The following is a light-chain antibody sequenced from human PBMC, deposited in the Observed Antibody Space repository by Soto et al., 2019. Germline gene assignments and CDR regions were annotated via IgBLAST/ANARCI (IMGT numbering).Light chain of an antibody. J-gene: IGKJ2*01. CDR2: LGS. CDR1: QSLLYTNGYNY. Sequence: DIVMTQSPLSLAVTPGEPASISCRSSQSLLYTNGYNYLDWYLQKPGHSPQLLIYLGSNRASGVPDRFSGSGSGTDFTLKISRVEAEDVGVYYCMQALQTPPYTFGQGTKLEIK. V-gene: IGKV2-28*01. CDR3: MQALQTPPYT.